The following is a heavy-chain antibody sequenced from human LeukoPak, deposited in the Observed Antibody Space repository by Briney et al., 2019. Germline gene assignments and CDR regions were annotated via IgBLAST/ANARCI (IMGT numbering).Heavy chain of an antibody. CDR3: AKDISYDILTGYLDY. CDR2: ISWNSGSI. D-gene: IGHD3-9*01. J-gene: IGHJ4*02. V-gene: IGHV3-9*01. Sequence: GRSLRLSCAVSGFTFDDYAMHWVRQAPGKGLEWVSGISWNSGSIGYADSVKGRFTISRDNAKNSLYLQMNSLRAEDTALYYCAKDISYDILTGYLDYWGQGTLVTVSS. CDR1: GFTFDDYA.